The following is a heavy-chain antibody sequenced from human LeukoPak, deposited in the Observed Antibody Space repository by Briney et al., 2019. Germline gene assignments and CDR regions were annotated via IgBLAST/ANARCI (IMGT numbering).Heavy chain of an antibody. D-gene: IGHD3-3*01. V-gene: IGHV3-23*01. CDR2: VIDSGKDR. Sequence: GGSLRLSCAASGFSFSRNAMTWVRQAPGMGLEWVSSVIDSGKDRYYAGSVKGRFTISRDNSKDTLYLQMNSLRVEDTAVYYCAKDLYLRDFWSGYFDYWGQGIPVTVSS. CDR3: AKDLYLRDFWSGYFDY. J-gene: IGHJ4*02. CDR1: GFSFSRNA.